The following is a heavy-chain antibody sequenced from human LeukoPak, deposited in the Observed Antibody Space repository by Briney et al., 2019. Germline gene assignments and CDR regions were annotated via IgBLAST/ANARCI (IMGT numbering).Heavy chain of an antibody. CDR1: GFTFSSYW. CDR3: AKGGHSSGWYWNY. D-gene: IGHD6-19*01. Sequence: PGGSLRLSCAASGFTFSSYWMHWVRQAPGNGLVWVSRINSDGSSTSYADSVKGRFTISRDNAKNTLYLQMNSLRAEDTAVYYCAKGGHSSGWYWNYWGQGTLVTVSS. J-gene: IGHJ4*02. V-gene: IGHV3-74*01. CDR2: INSDGSST.